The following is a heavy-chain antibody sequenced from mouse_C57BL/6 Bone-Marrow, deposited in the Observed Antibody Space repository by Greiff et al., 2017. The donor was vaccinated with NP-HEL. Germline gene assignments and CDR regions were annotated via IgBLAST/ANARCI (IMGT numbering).Heavy chain of an antibody. CDR3: ARGTCMDY. Sequence: EVKLLESGGGLVKPGGSLKLSCAASGFTFSDYGMHWVRQAPEKGLEWVAYISSGSSTIYYADTVKGRFTISRDNAKNTLFLQMTSLRAEDTAMYYCARGTCMDYWGQGTSVTVSS. V-gene: IGHV5-17*01. CDR2: ISSGSSTI. J-gene: IGHJ4*01. CDR1: GFTFSDYG.